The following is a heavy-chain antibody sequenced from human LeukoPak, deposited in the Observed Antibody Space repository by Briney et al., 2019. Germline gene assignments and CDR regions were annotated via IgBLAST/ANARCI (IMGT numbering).Heavy chain of an antibody. CDR3: VREARGYHYTYFDY. D-gene: IGHD5-18*01. CDR1: GFTLGSHD. J-gene: IGHJ4*02. Sequence: GGSLRLSCTASGFTLGSHDMHWVRQIPGQGLEWVAAVSAGFHAFFSDSVQGRFTVSREDARNSLYLQMNSLRAGDTAVYYCVREARGYHYTYFDYWGQGTLVTVSS. V-gene: IGHV3-13*01. CDR2: VSAGFHA.